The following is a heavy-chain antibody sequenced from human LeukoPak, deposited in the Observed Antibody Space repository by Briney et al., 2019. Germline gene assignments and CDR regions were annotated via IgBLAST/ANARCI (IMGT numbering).Heavy chain of an antibody. Sequence: SETLSLTCTVSGGSISSSNFYWGWIRQPPGKGLEWIGSIYYSGSTYYNPSLKSRVSISVDTSKNQFSLKLSSVTAADTAVYYCASPLLHSSSFDYWGQGTLVTVSS. CDR3: ASPLLHSSSFDY. CDR1: GGSISSSNFY. J-gene: IGHJ4*02. D-gene: IGHD6-13*01. CDR2: IYYSGST. V-gene: IGHV4-39*07.